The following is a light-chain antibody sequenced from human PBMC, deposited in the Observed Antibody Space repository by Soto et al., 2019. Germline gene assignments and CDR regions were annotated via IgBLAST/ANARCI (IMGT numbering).Light chain of an antibody. V-gene: IGKV1-39*01. J-gene: IGKJ1*01. Sequence: DIQMTQSPSSLSASVGDRVTITCRASQSISSYLNWYQQKPGKAPKLLIYAASSLQSGVPSRFSGSGSGTDFTLNISSLQTEDFATYYGQQSYSTPCTFGQGTKVEIK. CDR3: QQSYSTPCT. CDR2: AAS. CDR1: QSISSY.